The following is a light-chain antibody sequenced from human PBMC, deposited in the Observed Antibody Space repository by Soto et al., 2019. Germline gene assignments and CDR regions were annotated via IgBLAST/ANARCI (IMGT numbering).Light chain of an antibody. CDR1: QSLLHSDGYNY. J-gene: IGKJ1*01. CDR2: LGS. Sequence: DIVMTQSPLSLPVTPGEPASISCRSSQSLLHSDGYNYLDWFLQKPGQSPQLLIYLGSNRASGVXDXXSGSGSGTGFTLKISRVEAEDVGVYYCMQALQSPPTFGQGTKVEIK. CDR3: MQALQSPPT. V-gene: IGKV2-28*01.